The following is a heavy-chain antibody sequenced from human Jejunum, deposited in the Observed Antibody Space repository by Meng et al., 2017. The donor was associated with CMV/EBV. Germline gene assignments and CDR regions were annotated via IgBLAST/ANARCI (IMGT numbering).Heavy chain of an antibody. D-gene: IGHD3-10*01. V-gene: IGHV3-7*01. CDR2: IKQGGSRK. Sequence: TFSSYWVGWVRQAPGKGLEWVANIKQGGSRKYYVDSEKGRFTISRDNAKTSLYLQMNSLRAEDTAVYYCARGGVLLWFGELGFDYWGQGTLVTVSS. CDR3: ARGGVLLWFGELGFDY. CDR1: TFSSYW. J-gene: IGHJ4*02.